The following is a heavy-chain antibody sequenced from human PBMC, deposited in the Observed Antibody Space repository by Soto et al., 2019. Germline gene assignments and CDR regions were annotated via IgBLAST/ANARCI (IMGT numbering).Heavy chain of an antibody. J-gene: IGHJ6*02. Sequence: PETLSLTCTVPNDSISRYNCTWIRQPPRKRMERIGYIYYSGSTNYNPSLKSRVTISVDTSNNQFSLKLSSVTAADTAVYYCARHLVEKDRVVVPRRDYYYYGMDVWGQGTKVTVS. CDR2: IYYSGST. V-gene: IGHV4-59*08. D-gene: IGHD2-2*01. CDR1: NDSISRYN. CDR3: ARHLVEKDRVVVPRRDYYYYGMDV.